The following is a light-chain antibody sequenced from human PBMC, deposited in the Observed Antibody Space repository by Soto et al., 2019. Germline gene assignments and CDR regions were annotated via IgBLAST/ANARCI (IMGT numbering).Light chain of an antibody. CDR3: QQCDSYPYT. CDR1: QSISTW. J-gene: IGKJ2*01. V-gene: IGKV1-5*01. CDR2: DAS. Sequence: DIQMTQSPSTVSASVGDAVTITCRASQSISTWLAWYQQKPGKAPNLLIYDASTLESGGPSGFSGSGSGTEFTLTISSLQPDDSANYYCQQCDSYPYTFGQGTKLEIK.